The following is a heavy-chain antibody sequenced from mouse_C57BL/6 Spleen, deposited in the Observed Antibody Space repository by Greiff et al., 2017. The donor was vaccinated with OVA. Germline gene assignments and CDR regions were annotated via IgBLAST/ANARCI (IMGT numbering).Heavy chain of an antibody. D-gene: IGHD3-3*01. CDR1: GYTFTSYG. CDR3: ARGRGLDY. CDR2: IYPRSGNT. J-gene: IGHJ2*01. Sequence: QVQLQQSGAELARPGASVKLSCKASGYTFTSYGISWVKQRPGQGLEWIGEIYPRSGNTYYNEKFKGKATLTADKSSSTAYMERRSLTSEDSAVYFCARGRGLDYWGQGTTLTVSS. V-gene: IGHV1-81*01.